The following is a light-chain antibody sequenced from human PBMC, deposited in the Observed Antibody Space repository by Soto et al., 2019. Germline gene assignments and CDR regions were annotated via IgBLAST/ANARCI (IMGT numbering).Light chain of an antibody. Sequence: QSVLTQPPSLSAAPGQKVTISCSGSTSNIGNNYVSWYQQFPGTAPRLLLSQNNRRPSGIPDRYSGSKSGTSAALGITGLQTGDEAVYYCGTWDSRLTSLVFGGGTKVTVL. CDR3: GTWDSRLTSLV. CDR1: TSNIGNNY. V-gene: IGLV1-51*02. CDR2: QNN. J-gene: IGLJ2*01.